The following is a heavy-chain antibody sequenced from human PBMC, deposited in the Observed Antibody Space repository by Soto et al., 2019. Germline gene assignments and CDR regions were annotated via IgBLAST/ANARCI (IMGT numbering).Heavy chain of an antibody. V-gene: IGHV6-1*01. D-gene: IGHD6-19*01. CDR3: AREKVAGSLFDY. CDR1: GDSVSSISAI. J-gene: IGHJ4*02. CDR2: TYYRSKWYN. Sequence: SQTLSLTCAISGDSVSSISAIWNWIRQSPSRGLEWLGRTYYRSKWYNDYAVSVKSRITINPDTSKNQFSLHLDTVAPEDTAVYYCAREKVAGSLFDYWGPGALVTVSS.